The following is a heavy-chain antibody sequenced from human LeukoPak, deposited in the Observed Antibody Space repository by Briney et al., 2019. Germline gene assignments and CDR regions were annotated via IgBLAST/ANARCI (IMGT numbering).Heavy chain of an antibody. D-gene: IGHD3-22*01. CDR1: GGSISTYY. J-gene: IGHJ4*02. CDR3: ARAYCSDMGPPYYFDY. V-gene: IGHV4-59*01. CDR2: IYYSGST. Sequence: SETLSLTCTVSGGSISTYYWSWIRQPPGKGLEWIGSIYYSGSTNYNPSLKSRVTLSVDPSKNQFSLKLSSVTAEDTAVYYCARAYCSDMGPPYYFDYWGQGALFTVSS.